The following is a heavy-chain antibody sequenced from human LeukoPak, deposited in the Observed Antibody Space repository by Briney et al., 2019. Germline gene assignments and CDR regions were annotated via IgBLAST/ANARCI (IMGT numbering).Heavy chain of an antibody. J-gene: IGHJ4*02. CDR3: ARRRYYYDSSGKTYYFDY. CDR2: IKQDGSEK. Sequence: GGSLRLSCAASGFTFSSYWMSWVRQAPGKGLEWVANIKQDGSEKYYVASVKGRFTISRDNAKNSLYLQMNSLRAEDTAVYYCARRRYYYDSSGKTYYFDYWGQGTLVTVSS. CDR1: GFTFSSYW. V-gene: IGHV3-7*01. D-gene: IGHD3-22*01.